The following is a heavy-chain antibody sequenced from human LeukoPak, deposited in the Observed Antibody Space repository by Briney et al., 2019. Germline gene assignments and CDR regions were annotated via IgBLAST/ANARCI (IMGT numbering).Heavy chain of an antibody. CDR2: IRYDGSNK. CDR3: ARWPYSSSYYFDY. Sequence: GGSLRLSCAASGFTFSTFWMSWVRQAPGKGLEWVAFIRYDGSNKYYADSVRGRFTLSRDNAKNSLYLQMNSLRAEDTAVYYCARWPYSSSYYFDYWGQGTLVTVSS. D-gene: IGHD6-6*01. CDR1: GFTFSTFW. V-gene: IGHV3-33*08. J-gene: IGHJ4*02.